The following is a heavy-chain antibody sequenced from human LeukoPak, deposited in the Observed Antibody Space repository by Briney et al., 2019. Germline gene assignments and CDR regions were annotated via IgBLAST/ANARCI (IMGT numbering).Heavy chain of an antibody. Sequence: GESLKISCKGSGYRFTSYWIGWVRQMPGKGLEWMGIIYPGDSDTRYSPSFQGQVTISADKSISTAYLQWSSLKASDTAMYYCARTYCGGDCPDAFDIWGQGTMVTVSS. CDR3: ARTYCGGDCPDAFDI. CDR2: IYPGDSDT. V-gene: IGHV5-51*01. J-gene: IGHJ3*02. CDR1: GYRFTSYW. D-gene: IGHD2-21*02.